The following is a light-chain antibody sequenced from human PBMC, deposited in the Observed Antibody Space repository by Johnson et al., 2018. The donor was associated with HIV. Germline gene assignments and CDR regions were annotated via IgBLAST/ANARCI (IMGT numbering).Light chain of an antibody. Sequence: QSVLTQPPSVSAAPGQKVTISCSGSSFNIGNNYVSWYQQLPGTAPKLLIYENNKRPSGIPDRFSGSKSGTSATLGITGLQTVDEADYYCGTWDSSLSAYVFGTGTKVTVL. CDR3: GTWDSSLSAYV. CDR1: SFNIGNNY. V-gene: IGLV1-51*02. J-gene: IGLJ1*01. CDR2: ENN.